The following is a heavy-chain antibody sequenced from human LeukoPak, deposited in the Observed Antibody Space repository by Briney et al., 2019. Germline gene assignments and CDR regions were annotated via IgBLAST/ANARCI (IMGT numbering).Heavy chain of an antibody. CDR2: ISAYNGNT. V-gene: IGHV1-18*01. D-gene: IGHD5-18*01. CDR1: GYKFSSYG. Sequence: GASVKVSCKASGYKFSSYGTSWVRQAPGQGLEWMGWISAYNGNTNHAQNFQGRVTMTTDTSTSTAYMELRGLRSDDTAVYYCARAGAYIYGFDYWGQGTLVTVSS. J-gene: IGHJ4*02. CDR3: ARAGAYIYGFDY.